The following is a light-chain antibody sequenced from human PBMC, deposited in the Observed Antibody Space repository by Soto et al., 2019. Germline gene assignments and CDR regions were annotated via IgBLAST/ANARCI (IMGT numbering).Light chain of an antibody. Sequence: EIVLTQSPATLSLSPGERATLSCRASQGVSSYLAWYQQKPGQAPRLLIYDASNRATGIPARFSGSGSGTDFTLTISSLEPEDFAVYYCRQRSNWPLTFGGGTKVEIK. V-gene: IGKV3-11*01. CDR3: RQRSNWPLT. CDR1: QGVSSY. CDR2: DAS. J-gene: IGKJ4*01.